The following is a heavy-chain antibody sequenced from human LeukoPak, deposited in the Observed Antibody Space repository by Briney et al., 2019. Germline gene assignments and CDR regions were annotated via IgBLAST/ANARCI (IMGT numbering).Heavy chain of an antibody. D-gene: IGHD3-10*01. CDR3: ARGCHARITMVRGARWFDP. Sequence: GGSLRLSCAASGFTFSSYGMHWVRQAPGKGLEWVAVIWYDGSNKYYADSVKGRFTISRDNSKNTLYLQMNSLRAEDTAVYYCARGCHARITMVRGARWFDPWGQGTLVTVSS. CDR2: IWYDGSNK. CDR1: GFTFSSYG. V-gene: IGHV3-33*01. J-gene: IGHJ5*02.